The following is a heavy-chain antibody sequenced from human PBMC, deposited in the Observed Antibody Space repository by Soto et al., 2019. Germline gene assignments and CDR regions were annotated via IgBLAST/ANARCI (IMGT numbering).Heavy chain of an antibody. Sequence: QVHLVQSGAEVKKPGASVTVSCKGSGYGFTTYGITWVRQAPGQGLEWMAWISAHNGNTNYAKKLQGRVTVTRDTSTSTAYMELRSLRSDDTAVYYCARGRYGDYWGQGALVTVSS. CDR3: ARGRYGDY. D-gene: IGHD1-1*01. CDR1: GYGFTTYG. CDR2: ISAHNGNT. V-gene: IGHV1-18*01. J-gene: IGHJ4*02.